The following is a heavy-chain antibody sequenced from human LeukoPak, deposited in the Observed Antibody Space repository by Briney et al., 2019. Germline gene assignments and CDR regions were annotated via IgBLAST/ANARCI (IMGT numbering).Heavy chain of an antibody. D-gene: IGHD3-22*01. Sequence: SETLSLTCTVSGGSISSGDYYWSWIRQPPGKGLEWIGYTYHSGSTYHNPSLKSRVTISVDRSKNQFSLKLSTVTAADTAVYYCAKGGSGYLPRFDYWGHGTLVTVSS. J-gene: IGHJ4*01. CDR2: TYHSGST. CDR3: AKGGSGYLPRFDY. CDR1: GGSISSGDYY. V-gene: IGHV4-30-2*01.